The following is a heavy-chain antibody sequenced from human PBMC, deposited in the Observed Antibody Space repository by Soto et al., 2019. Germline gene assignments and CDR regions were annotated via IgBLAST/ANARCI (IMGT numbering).Heavy chain of an antibody. CDR2: ISAYNGDT. J-gene: IGHJ6*02. D-gene: IGHD5-12*01. CDR1: GYTLTSYG. V-gene: IGHV1-18*01. Sequence: QVQLVQSGAEVTKPGASVKVSCKASGYTLTSYGISWVRQAPGQGLEWMGWISAYNGDTNYAQSLQGRVTMTTDTSTSTAYMELRSLSSDDTPVYYCATTIGYSYYYYGMDVWGQGTTVTVPS. CDR3: ATTIGYSYYYYGMDV.